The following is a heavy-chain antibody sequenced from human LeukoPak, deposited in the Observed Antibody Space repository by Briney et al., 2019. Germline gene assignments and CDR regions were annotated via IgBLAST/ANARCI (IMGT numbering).Heavy chain of an antibody. J-gene: IGHJ6*04. Sequence: GESLRISCKGSGYSFTSYWISWVRQMPGKGLEWMGRIDPSDSYTNYSPSFQGHVTISADKSTSTAYLQWSSLKASDTAMYYCATGYCSSTSCYAGNYYGMDVWGKGTTVTVSS. V-gene: IGHV5-10-1*01. CDR1: GYSFTSYW. D-gene: IGHD2-2*01. CDR3: ATGYCSSTSCYAGNYYGMDV. CDR2: IDPSDSYT.